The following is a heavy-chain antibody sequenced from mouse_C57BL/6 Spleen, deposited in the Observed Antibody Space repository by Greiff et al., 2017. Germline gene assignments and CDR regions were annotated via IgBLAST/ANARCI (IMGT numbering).Heavy chain of an antibody. D-gene: IGHD1-1*01. CDR3: ARAGRDAMDY. CDR2: INYDGSST. Sequence: EVMLVESEGGLVQPGSSMKLSCTASGFTFSDYYMAWVRQVPEKGLEWVANINYDGSSTYYLDSLKSRFIISRDNAKNILYLQMSSLKSEDTATYYCARAGRDAMDYWGQGTSVTVSS. J-gene: IGHJ4*01. CDR1: GFTFSDYY. V-gene: IGHV5-16*01.